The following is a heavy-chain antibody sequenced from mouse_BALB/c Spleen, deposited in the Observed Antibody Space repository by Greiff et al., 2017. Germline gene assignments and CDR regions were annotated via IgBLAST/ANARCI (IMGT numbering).Heavy chain of an antibody. CDR1: GFTFSDYY. D-gene: IGHD1-1*01. V-gene: IGHV5-4*02. J-gene: IGHJ3*01. CDR3: ARGYYGSSYLAWFAY. Sequence: EVMLVESGGGLVKPGGSLKLSCAASGFTFSDYYMYWVRQTPEKRLEWVATISDGGSYTYYPDSVKGRFTISRDNAKNNLYLEMSSLRSEDTAMYYCARGYYGSSYLAWFAYWGQGTLVTVSA. CDR2: ISDGGSYT.